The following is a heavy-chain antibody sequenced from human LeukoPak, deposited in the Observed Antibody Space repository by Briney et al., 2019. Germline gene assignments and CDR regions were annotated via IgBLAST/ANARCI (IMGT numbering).Heavy chain of an antibody. J-gene: IGHJ6*02. D-gene: IGHD3-10*01. CDR3: ASGGLLWFGFSPYYYYGMDV. Sequence: ASVKVSCKASGYTFTGYYMHWVRQAPGKGLGWMGWINPNSGGTNYAQKFQGRVTMTRDTSISTAYMELSRLRSDDTAVYYCASGGLLWFGFSPYYYYGMDVWGQGTTVTVSS. V-gene: IGHV1-2*02. CDR1: GYTFTGYY. CDR2: INPNSGGT.